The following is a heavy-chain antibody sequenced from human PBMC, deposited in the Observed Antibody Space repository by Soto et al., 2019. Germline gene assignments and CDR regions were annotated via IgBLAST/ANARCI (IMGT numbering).Heavy chain of an antibody. Sequence: EVPLVESGGGLVKPGGSLRLSCAASGFTFSNAWMSWVRQAPGKGLEWVGRIKRKTDGGTTDYAAPVKGRFTISRDDSKNTLYLQMNSLKTEDTAVYYCTIGIVVVIPSGMDVWGQGTTVTVSS. CDR3: TIGIVVVIPSGMDV. CDR2: IKRKTDGGTT. V-gene: IGHV3-15*01. CDR1: GFTFSNAW. J-gene: IGHJ6*02. D-gene: IGHD3-22*01.